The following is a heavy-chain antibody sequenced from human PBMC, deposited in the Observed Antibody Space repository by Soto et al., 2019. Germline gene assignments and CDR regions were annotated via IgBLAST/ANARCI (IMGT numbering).Heavy chain of an antibody. V-gene: IGHV2-5*01. D-gene: IGHD6-13*01. CDR1: GYSLTSGGVG. J-gene: IGHJ6*02. CDR2: LYWNEDR. Sequence: SVPTLVNPTQTLTLTCTFSGYSLTSGGVGVGRIRQPPAIPLAWPAALYWNEDRLLSPSLESRLSITKDSSKNQVDLILTNLDPVDTASYYCIYRRRLYSQRGFDVWGEG. CDR3: IYRRRLYSQRGFDV.